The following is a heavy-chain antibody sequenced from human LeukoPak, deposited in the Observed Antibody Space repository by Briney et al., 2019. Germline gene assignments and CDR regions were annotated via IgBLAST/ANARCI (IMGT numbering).Heavy chain of an antibody. D-gene: IGHD6-19*01. V-gene: IGHV4-4*07. CDR1: GGSISSYY. CDR3: ARQPRHGSGFIES. Sequence: SETLSLTCTVSGGSISSYYWSWIRQPAGKGLEWIGRIYTSGSTNYNPSLKSRLTISLDTSKNQLSLNLSSVTAADTAVCYCARQPRHGSGFIESWGQGTLVTVSS. J-gene: IGHJ4*02. CDR2: IYTSGST.